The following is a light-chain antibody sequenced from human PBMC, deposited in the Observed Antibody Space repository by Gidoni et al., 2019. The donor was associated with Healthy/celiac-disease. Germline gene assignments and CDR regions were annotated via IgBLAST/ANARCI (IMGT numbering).Light chain of an antibody. CDR3: QQRSNLLT. J-gene: IGKJ4*01. CDR1: QSVSSY. V-gene: IGKV3-11*01. CDR2: DAS. Sequence: EIVLTQSPATLSLSPGDRATLSCRASQSVSSYLAWYQQKPGQAPRLLIYDASNRATGIPARFSGSGSGTDFTLTISSLEPEDFAVYYCQQRSNLLTFXGXTKVEIK.